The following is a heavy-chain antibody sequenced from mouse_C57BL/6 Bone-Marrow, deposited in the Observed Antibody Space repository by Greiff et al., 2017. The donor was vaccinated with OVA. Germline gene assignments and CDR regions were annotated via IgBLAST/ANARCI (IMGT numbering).Heavy chain of an antibody. Sequence: EVQLVESGGGLVKPGGSLKLSCAASGFTFSSYTMSWVRQTPEKRPEWVATISGGGGNTYYPDSVKGRFTISRDNAKNTLYLQMSSLRSEDTALYYCARHGGSLDYWGQGTSVTVSS. V-gene: IGHV5-9*01. CDR2: ISGGGGNT. J-gene: IGHJ4*01. CDR1: GFTFSSYT. D-gene: IGHD3-1*01. CDR3: ARHGGSLDY.